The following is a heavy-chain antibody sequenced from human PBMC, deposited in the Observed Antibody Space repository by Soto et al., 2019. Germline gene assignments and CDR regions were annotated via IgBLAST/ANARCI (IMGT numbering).Heavy chain of an antibody. J-gene: IGHJ6*02. CDR2: IWYDGSNK. CDR3: ARGDSSGSNSAFYYYYGMDV. Sequence: GGSLRLSCAASGFTFSSYGMHWVRQAPGKGLEWVAVIWYDGSNKYYADSVKGRFTISRDNSKNTLYLQMNSLRAEDTAVYYCARGDSSGSNSAFYYYYGMDVWGQGTTVTVSS. V-gene: IGHV3-33*01. D-gene: IGHD3-10*01. CDR1: GFTFSSYG.